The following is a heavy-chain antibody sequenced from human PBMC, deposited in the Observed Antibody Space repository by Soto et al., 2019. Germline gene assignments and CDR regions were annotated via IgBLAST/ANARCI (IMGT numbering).Heavy chain of an antibody. CDR2: IIPIFGTA. CDR3: ARDRRCSSSTSCYTGIPYYYYGMDV. V-gene: IGHV1-69*01. D-gene: IGHD2-2*02. CDR1: GGTFSSYA. Sequence: QVQLVQSGAEVKKPGSSVKVSCKASGGTFSSYAISWVRRAPGQGLEWMGGIIPIFGTANYAQKFQGRVTITADESTSTAYMELSSLRSEDTAVYYCARDRRCSSSTSCYTGIPYYYYGMDVRGQGTTVTVSS. J-gene: IGHJ6*01.